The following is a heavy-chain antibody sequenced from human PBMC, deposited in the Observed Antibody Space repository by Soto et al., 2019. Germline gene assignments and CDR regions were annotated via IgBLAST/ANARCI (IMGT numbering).Heavy chain of an antibody. D-gene: IGHD3-16*01. V-gene: IGHV4-30-2*01. CDR1: GGSISSGGYS. CDR3: ASQSRGGPNQFDY. J-gene: IGHJ4*02. CDR2: IYHSGST. Sequence: QLQLQESGSGLVKPSQTLSLTCAVSGGSISSGGYSWSWIRQPPGKGLEWIGYIYHSGSTYYNPSLKSRGTISVDRSKNQFSLKLSSVTAADTAVYYCASQSRGGPNQFDYWGQGTLVTVSS.